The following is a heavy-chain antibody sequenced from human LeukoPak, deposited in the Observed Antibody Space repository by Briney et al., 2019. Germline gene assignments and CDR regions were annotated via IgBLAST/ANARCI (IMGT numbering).Heavy chain of an antibody. CDR3: AAVDFDY. V-gene: IGHV3-15*01. D-gene: IGHD4-23*01. Sequence: GGSLRLSCAASGFTLSNAWMSWVRQAPGKGLEWVGRIKSKSDGGTTDFAVPVKDRFTISRDDSKNTLYLQMNSLKTEDTAVYYCAAVDFDYWGQGTLVTVSS. CDR2: IKSKSDGGTT. J-gene: IGHJ4*02. CDR1: GFTLSNAW.